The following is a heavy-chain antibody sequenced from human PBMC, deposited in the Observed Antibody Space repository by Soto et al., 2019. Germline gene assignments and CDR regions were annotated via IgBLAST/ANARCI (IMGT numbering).Heavy chain of an antibody. CDR3: ARAASNFSNSPTYYYYGMDV. V-gene: IGHV3-33*01. CDR2: IWYDGSNK. Sequence: AGGSLRLSCAASGFTFSSYGMHWVRQAPGKGLEWVAVIWYDGSNKYYADSVKGRFTISRDNSKNTLYLQMNSLRAEDTAVYYCARAASNFSNSPTYYYYGMDVWGQGTTVTVS. J-gene: IGHJ6*02. D-gene: IGHD1-26*01. CDR1: GFTFSSYG.